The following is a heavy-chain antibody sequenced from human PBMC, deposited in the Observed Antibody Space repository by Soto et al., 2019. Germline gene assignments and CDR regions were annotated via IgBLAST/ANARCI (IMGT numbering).Heavy chain of an antibody. CDR2: MNPNSGNT. CDR3: ARARRTVTTSGYYYYYMDV. V-gene: IGHV1-8*01. CDR1: GYTFTSYD. Sequence: GASVKVSCKASGYTFTSYDINWVRQATGRGLEWMGWMNPNSGNTGYAQKFQGRVTMTRNTSISTAYMELSSLRSEDTAVYYCARARRTVTTSGYYYYYMDVWGKGTTVTASS. J-gene: IGHJ6*03. D-gene: IGHD4-4*01.